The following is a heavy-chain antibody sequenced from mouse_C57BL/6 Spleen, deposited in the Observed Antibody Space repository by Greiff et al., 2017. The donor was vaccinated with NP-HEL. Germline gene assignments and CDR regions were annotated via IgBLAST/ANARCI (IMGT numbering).Heavy chain of an antibody. CDR2: ISDGGSYT. CDR1: GFTFSSYA. Sequence: EVKLVESGGGLVKPGGSLKLSCAASGFTFSSYAMSWVRQTPEKRLEWVATISDGGSYTYYPDNVKGRFTISRDNAKNNLYLQMSHLKSEDTAMYYCARLELMYYFDYWGQGTTLTVSS. CDR3: ARLELMYYFDY. J-gene: IGHJ2*01. V-gene: IGHV5-4*03.